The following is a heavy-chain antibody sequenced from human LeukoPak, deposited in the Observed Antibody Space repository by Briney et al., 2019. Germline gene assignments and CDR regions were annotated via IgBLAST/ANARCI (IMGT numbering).Heavy chain of an antibody. Sequence: ASVKVSCKASGYTFTSYGISWVRQAPGQGLEWMGWISAYNGNTNYAQKLQGRVTMTTDTSTSTAYMELRSLRSDDSAVYYVARVLEGGGRVAARPRGAFDYWGQGTLVTVSS. CDR3: ARVLEGGGRVAARPRGAFDY. D-gene: IGHD6-6*01. CDR1: GYTFTSYG. CDR2: ISAYNGNT. J-gene: IGHJ4*02. V-gene: IGHV1-18*01.